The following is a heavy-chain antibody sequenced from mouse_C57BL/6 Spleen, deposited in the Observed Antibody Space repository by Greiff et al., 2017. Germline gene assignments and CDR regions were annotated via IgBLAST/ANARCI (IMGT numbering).Heavy chain of an antibody. Sequence: VHVKQSGAELVRPGASVKLSCTASGFNIKDDYMHWVKQRPEQGLEWIGWIDPENGDTEYASKFQGKATITADTSSNTAYLQLSSLTSEDTAVYYCTTKGLLSLAYWGQGTLVTVSA. CDR3: TTKGLLSLAY. D-gene: IGHD2-1*01. CDR2: IDPENGDT. CDR1: GFNIKDDY. V-gene: IGHV14-4*01. J-gene: IGHJ3*01.